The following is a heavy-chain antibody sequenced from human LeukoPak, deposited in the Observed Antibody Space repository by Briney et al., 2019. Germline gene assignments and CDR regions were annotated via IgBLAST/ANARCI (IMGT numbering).Heavy chain of an antibody. J-gene: IGHJ4*02. CDR3: ARDSKLYYYDARSFLTSDY. CDR1: GFTFSSYG. CDR2: ISYDGSNK. D-gene: IGHD3-22*01. V-gene: IGHV3-30*03. Sequence: GGSLRLSCAASGFTFSSYGMHWVRQAPGKGLEWVAVISYDGSNKYYADSVKGRFTISRDNSKNTLYLQMNSLRAEDTAVYYCARDSKLYYYDARSFLTSDYWGQGTLVTVSS.